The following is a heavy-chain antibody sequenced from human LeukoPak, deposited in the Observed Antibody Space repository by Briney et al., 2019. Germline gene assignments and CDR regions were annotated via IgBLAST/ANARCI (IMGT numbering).Heavy chain of an antibody. CDR3: ARGYFYMDV. CDR2: IYYSGST. V-gene: IGHV4-59*01. J-gene: IGHJ6*03. CDR1: GDSISSYY. Sequence: PSETLSLTCTVSGDSISSYYWSWIRQPPGKGLEWIGYIYYSGSTNYNPSLKSRATISVDTSKNQFSLKLSSVTAADTAVYYCARGYFYMDVWGTGTTVTVSS.